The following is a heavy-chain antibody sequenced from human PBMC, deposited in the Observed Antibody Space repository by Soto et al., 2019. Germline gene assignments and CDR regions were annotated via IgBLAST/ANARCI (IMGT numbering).Heavy chain of an antibody. Sequence: SETLSLTCAVYGGSFSGYYWSWIRQPPGKGLEWIGEINHSGSTNYNPSLKSRVTISVDTSKNQFSLKLSSVTAADTAVYYCARPYSSSSWTTYNWFDPWGQGTLVTVSS. V-gene: IGHV4-34*01. D-gene: IGHD6-6*01. CDR1: GGSFSGYY. CDR3: ARPYSSSSWTTYNWFDP. CDR2: INHSGST. J-gene: IGHJ5*02.